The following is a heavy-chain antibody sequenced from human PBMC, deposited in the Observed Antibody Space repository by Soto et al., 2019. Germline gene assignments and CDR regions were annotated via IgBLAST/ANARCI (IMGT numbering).Heavy chain of an antibody. V-gene: IGHV4-38-2*02. CDR3: AREGGSRWYFDL. Sequence: ASETLSLTCAVSGYSISSGYYWGWIRQPPGKGLEWIGSIYHSGSTYYNPSLKSRVTISVDTSKNQFSLKLSSVPAADTAVYYCAREGGSRWYFDLWGRGTLVTVSS. D-gene: IGHD2-15*01. CDR1: GYSISSGYY. CDR2: IYHSGST. J-gene: IGHJ2*01.